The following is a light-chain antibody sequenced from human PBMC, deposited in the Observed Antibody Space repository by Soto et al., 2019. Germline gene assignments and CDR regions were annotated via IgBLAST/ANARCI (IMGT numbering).Light chain of an antibody. J-gene: IGLJ1*01. CDR2: DVS. CDR1: SSDVGGYNY. Sequence: QSALTQPASVSGSPGQSITISCTGTSSDVGGYNYVSWYQQHPGKAPKLMIYDVSNRPSGVSNRFSGPKSGNTASLTISGLQAEDEADYYCSSYTSSSTFRDFGTGTKVTVL. CDR3: SSYTSSSTFRD. V-gene: IGLV2-14*01.